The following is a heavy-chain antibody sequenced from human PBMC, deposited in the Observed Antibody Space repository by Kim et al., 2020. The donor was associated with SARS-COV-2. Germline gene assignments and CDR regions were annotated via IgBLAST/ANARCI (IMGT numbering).Heavy chain of an antibody. V-gene: IGHV3-74*01. D-gene: IGHD3-16*01. CDR2: IRKCGRFT. Sequence: QAPGKGLGWASRIRKCGRFTGYADSVKGRFIISRDNAKNTLYLQINSLTDEDTAVYYCARDLAKGGWGQGILVTVSS. J-gene: IGHJ4*02. CDR3: ARDLAKGG.